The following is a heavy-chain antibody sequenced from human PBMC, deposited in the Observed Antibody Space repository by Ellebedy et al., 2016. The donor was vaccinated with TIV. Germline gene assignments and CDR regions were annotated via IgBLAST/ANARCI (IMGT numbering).Heavy chain of an antibody. D-gene: IGHD6-6*01. CDR1: GFTFSSYW. CDR2: INIDGTTT. CDR3: AILDWRIYSDSSPARGY. J-gene: IGHJ4*02. Sequence: PGGSLRLSCAASGFTFSSYWMHWVRQAPGKGLVWVSRINIDGTTTTYADSVKGRFTISRDNAKNTLYLQMDSLRAEDTAVYYCAILDWRIYSDSSPARGYWGQGTLVTVSS. V-gene: IGHV3-74*03.